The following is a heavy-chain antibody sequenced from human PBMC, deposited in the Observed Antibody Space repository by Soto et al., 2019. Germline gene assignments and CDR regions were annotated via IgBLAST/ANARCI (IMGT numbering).Heavy chain of an antibody. V-gene: IGHV3-23*01. Sequence: EVQLLESGGGLVQPGGSLRLSCAASGITFTAYAMSWVRQAPGTGLEWVSSISGSGGSTYYADSVKGRLTISRDNSKNTLYLQMNSLRAEDTAVYYCATIIIPAATDFYWGQGTVVTVSS. CDR2: ISGSGGST. CDR1: GITFTAYA. D-gene: IGHD2-2*01. J-gene: IGHJ4*02. CDR3: ATIIIPAATDFY.